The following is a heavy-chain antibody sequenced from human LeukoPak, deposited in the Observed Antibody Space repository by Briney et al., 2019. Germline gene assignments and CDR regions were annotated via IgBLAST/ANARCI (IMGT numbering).Heavy chain of an antibody. Sequence: GGSLRLSCTTSGFNFEDFGMAWVRQAPGXXLXWVXFIRNKFHGGTPEYAASVKGRFTISRDDSTRAAFLEMNSLRIEDTGVYYCTSASDPDGSGSRFYFANWGQGSLVIVSS. D-gene: IGHD3-10*01. CDR3: TSASDPDGSGSRFYFAN. CDR2: IRNKFHGGTP. CDR1: GFNFEDFG. V-gene: IGHV3-49*04. J-gene: IGHJ4*02.